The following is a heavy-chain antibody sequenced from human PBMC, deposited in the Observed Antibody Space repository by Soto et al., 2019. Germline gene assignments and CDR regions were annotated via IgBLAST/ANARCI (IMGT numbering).Heavy chain of an antibody. CDR2: VYHTGST. V-gene: IGHV4-59*12. J-gene: IGHJ4*02. CDR1: GGFITNDY. Sequence: PSETQSLTCAVSGGFITNDYWSWIRQPPGKGLEWIGYVYHTGSTNYKPSLKSRVTISVDKSKNQFSLKLTSVTAADTAVYYCANPPHRDLGYWGQATRFTIAS. CDR3: ANPPHRDLGY.